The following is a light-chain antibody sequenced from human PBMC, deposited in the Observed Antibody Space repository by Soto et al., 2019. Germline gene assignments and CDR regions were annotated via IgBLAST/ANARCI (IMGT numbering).Light chain of an antibody. CDR3: AAWDGSLNGWV. J-gene: IGLJ3*02. V-gene: IGLV1-44*01. CDR2: SNV. Sequence: QSVLTQAPSASGTPGQRVTISCSGSSSNIGSNTVSWYQQVPGTAPKVLIYSNVQRPSGVPDRFSGSKSGTSASLAIGGRQSEDEADYYCAAWDGSLNGWVFGGGTKLTVL. CDR1: SSNIGSNT.